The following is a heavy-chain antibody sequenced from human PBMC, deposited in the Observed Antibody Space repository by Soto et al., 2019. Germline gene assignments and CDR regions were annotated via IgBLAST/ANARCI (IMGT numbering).Heavy chain of an antibody. V-gene: IGHV3-74*01. CDR3: ERDVERSGWYGT. J-gene: IGHJ5*02. CDR2: INSDGSST. Sequence: GGSLRLSCAASGFTFSSYWMHWVRQAPGKGLVWVSRINSDGSSTSYADSVKGRFTISRDNAKNTLYLQMNSLRAEDTAVYYCERDVERSGWYGTWGQGTLVTVSS. CDR1: GFTFSSYW. D-gene: IGHD6-19*01.